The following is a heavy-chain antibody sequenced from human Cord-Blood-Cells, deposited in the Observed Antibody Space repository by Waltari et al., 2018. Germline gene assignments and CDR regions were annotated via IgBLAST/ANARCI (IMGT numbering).Heavy chain of an antibody. CDR2: IKHSGST. J-gene: IGHJ4*02. CDR3: ARAGAKGATVVTPFDY. D-gene: IGHD4-17*01. Sequence: QVQLQQWGAGLLKPSETLSLTCAVYGGSFSGYYWSWIRTPPGKGREWIGEIKHSGSTKYTPSLKSRVTIAVDTSNNQFYLKLSAVTAADTAVYYCARAGAKGATVVTPFDYWGQGTLVTVSS. V-gene: IGHV4-34*01. CDR1: GGSFSGYY.